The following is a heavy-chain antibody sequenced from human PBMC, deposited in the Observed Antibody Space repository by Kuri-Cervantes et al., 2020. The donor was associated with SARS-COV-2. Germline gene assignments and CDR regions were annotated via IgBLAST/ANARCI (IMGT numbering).Heavy chain of an antibody. J-gene: IGHJ6*02. CDR2: IYSGGST. Sequence: GGSLRPSCAASGFTVSSNYMSWVRQAPGKGLEWVSVIYSGGSTYFADSVKGRFTISRDHSKNTPYLQMNSLRAEDTAVYYCARDSYGDIYYYYGMDVWGQGTTVTVSS. CDR3: ARDSYGDIYYYYGMDV. D-gene: IGHD4-17*01. V-gene: IGHV3-66*01. CDR1: GFTVSSNY.